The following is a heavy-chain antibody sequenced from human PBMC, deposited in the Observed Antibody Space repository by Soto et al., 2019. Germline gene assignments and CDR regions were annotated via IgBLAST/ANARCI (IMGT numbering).Heavy chain of an antibody. CDR1: GFTFSGFS. V-gene: IGHV3-23*01. CDR2: ISGSGSTA. CDR3: ARDRSSSFGVVIATFDY. D-gene: IGHD3-3*01. J-gene: IGHJ4*02. Sequence: PGGSLRLSCAASGFTFSGFSIHWVRQVPGKGLEWVSAISGSGSTAYYADSVKGRFTISRDNSKNTLHLQMNSLRVEDTAVFYCARDRSSSFGVVIATFDYWGQGILVTVS.